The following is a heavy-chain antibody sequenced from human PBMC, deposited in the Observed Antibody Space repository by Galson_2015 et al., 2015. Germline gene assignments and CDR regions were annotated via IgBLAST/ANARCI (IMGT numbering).Heavy chain of an antibody. J-gene: IGHJ6*02. V-gene: IGHV3-30*18. CDR2: ISYDGSNK. Sequence: SLRLSCAASGFTFSSYGMHWVRQAPGKGLEWVAVISYDGSNKYYADSVKGRFTISRDNSKNTLYLQMNSLRAEDTAVYYCAKSRIYEQHYYYGMDVWGQGTTVTVSS. CDR1: GFTFSSYG. D-gene: IGHD1/OR15-1a*01. CDR3: AKSRIYEQHYYYGMDV.